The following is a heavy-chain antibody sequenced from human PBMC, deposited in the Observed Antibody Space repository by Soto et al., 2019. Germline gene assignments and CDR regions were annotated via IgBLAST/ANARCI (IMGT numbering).Heavy chain of an antibody. V-gene: IGHV4-39*01. CDR3: ARGPTVKYFDY. J-gene: IGHJ4*02. D-gene: IGHD4-17*01. Sequence: SETLSLTCTVSGGSISSSSYYWGWIRQPPGKGLEWIGSIYYSGSTYYNPSLKSRVTISVDTSKNQFSLKLSSVTAADTAVYYCARGPTVKYFDYWGQGTLVTVSS. CDR2: IYYSGST. CDR1: GGSISSSSYY.